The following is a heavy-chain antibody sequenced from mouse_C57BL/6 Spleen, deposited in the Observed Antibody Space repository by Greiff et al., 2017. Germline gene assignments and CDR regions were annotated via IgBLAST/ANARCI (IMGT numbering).Heavy chain of an antibody. J-gene: IGHJ4*01. D-gene: IGHD1-1*01. Sequence: VQLQQSGAELVRPGTSVKVSCKASGYAFTNYLIEWVKQRPGQGLEWIGVINPGSGGTNYNEKFKGKATLTADKSSSTAYMQLSSLTSEDSAVYFCARRVVATPYCAMDYWGQGTSVTVSS. CDR1: GYAFTNYL. CDR2: INPGSGGT. CDR3: ARRVVATPYCAMDY. V-gene: IGHV1-54*01.